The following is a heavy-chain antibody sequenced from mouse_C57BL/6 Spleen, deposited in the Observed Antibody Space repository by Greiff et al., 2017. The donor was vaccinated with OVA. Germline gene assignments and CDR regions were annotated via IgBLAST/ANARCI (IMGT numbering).Heavy chain of an antibody. Sequence: QVQLKQPGAELVMPGASVKLSCKASGYTFTSYWMHWVKQRPGQGLEWIGEIDPSDSYTNYNQKFKGKSTLTVDKSSSTAYMQLSSLTSEDSAVYYCARSYSNLYYAMDYWGQGTSVTVSS. V-gene: IGHV1-69*01. CDR3: ARSYSNLYYAMDY. J-gene: IGHJ4*01. D-gene: IGHD2-5*01. CDR2: IDPSDSYT. CDR1: GYTFTSYW.